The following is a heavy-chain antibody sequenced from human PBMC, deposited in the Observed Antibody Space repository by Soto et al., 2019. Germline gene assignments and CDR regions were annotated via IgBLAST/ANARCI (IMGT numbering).Heavy chain of an antibody. Sequence: PGGSLRLSCAASGFTFSSYGMHWVRQAPGKGLEWVAVIWYDGSNKYYADSVKGRFTISRDNSKNTLYLQMNSLRAEDTAVYYCARDRLLDHGIFDYWGQGTLVTVSS. CDR2: IWYDGSNK. J-gene: IGHJ4*02. CDR3: ARDRLLDHGIFDY. CDR1: GFTFSSYG. V-gene: IGHV3-33*01. D-gene: IGHD1-1*01.